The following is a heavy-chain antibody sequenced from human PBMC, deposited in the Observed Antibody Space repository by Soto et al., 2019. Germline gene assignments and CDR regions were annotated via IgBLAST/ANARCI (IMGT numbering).Heavy chain of an antibody. V-gene: IGHV4-59*08. CDR1: CVSITPYY. CDR2: IHYSGII. CDR3: ARATVTTARGAFAI. Sequence: QVQLQELGPGLVKPSETLSLTCSVSCVSITPYYWSWIRQPPGTGLEWIGYIHYSGIINYNPTLQSRVNMSLYTSTNHISLKLSSVTASDTAIFYCARATVTTARGAFAIWGQGTMVNVSS. J-gene: IGHJ3*02. D-gene: IGHD4-17*01.